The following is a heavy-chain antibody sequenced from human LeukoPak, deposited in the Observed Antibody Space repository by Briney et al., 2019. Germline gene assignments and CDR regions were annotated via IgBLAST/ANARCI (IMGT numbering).Heavy chain of an antibody. V-gene: IGHV1-46*01. CDR2: INPSGGST. CDR1: GYTFTNYY. D-gene: IGHD1-26*01. J-gene: IGHJ6*03. CDR3: ARVGQEGKNSGSYGATYKNYYYMDV. Sequence: GASVKVSCKASGYTFTNYYMHWVRQAPGQGLERMGIINPSGGSTSYAQKFQGRVTMTRDTSTSTVYMELSSLRSEDTAVYYCARVGQEGKNSGSYGATYKNYYYMDVWGKGTTVTISS.